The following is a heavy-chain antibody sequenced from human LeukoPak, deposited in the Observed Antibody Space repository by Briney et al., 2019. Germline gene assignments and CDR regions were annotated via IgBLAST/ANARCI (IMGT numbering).Heavy chain of an antibody. D-gene: IGHD3-16*01. CDR1: GFTFSDYW. CDR2: INTDTRGT. J-gene: IGHJ4*02. Sequence: VGSLRLSCAASGFTFSDYWMHWVRQAPGKGLVWVSIINTDTRGTYYADSVKGRFTISRDNAKNTLYLQMNSLRAEDSAVYYCARAGAYHFDNWGQATLVTVSS. CDR3: ARAGAYHFDN. V-gene: IGHV3-74*01.